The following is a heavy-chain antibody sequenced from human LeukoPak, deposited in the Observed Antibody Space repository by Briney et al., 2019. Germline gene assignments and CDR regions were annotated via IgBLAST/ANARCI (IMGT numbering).Heavy chain of an antibody. J-gene: IGHJ6*02. CDR2: ISSSSSTI. V-gene: IGHV3-48*04. Sequence: GGSLRLSCAASGFTVSSNYMSWVRQAPGKGLEWVSYISSSSSTIYYADSVKGRFTISRDNAKNSLYLQMNSLRAEDTAVYYCARDRVAVAADYYYYYGMDVWGQGTTVTVSS. CDR1: GFTVSSNY. CDR3: ARDRVAVAADYYYYYGMDV. D-gene: IGHD6-19*01.